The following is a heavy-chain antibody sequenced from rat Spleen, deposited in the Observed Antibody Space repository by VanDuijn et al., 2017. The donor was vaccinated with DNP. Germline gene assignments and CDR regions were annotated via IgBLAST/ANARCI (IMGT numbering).Heavy chain of an antibody. CDR1: GFNFNDHW. V-gene: IGHV4-2*01. J-gene: IGHJ2*01. Sequence: EVKLVESGGGLVQPGRSLTLSCAASGFNFNDHWMGWVRQAPGKGLEWIGDINKDSSTINYTPSLRDKFTISRDNAQNTLYLQMNSLRSEDMATYYCARHVLPLRVWDYWGQGVMVTVSS. CDR2: INKDSSTI. CDR3: ARHVLPLRVWDY. D-gene: IGHD1-4*01.